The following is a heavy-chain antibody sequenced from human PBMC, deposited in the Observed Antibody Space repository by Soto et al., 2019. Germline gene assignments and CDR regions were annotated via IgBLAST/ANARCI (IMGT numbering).Heavy chain of an antibody. J-gene: IGHJ3*02. Sequence: GGSLILPCGASGLXFITYAMTSVRQSPGXXXDWVSSISNSSSYIYYADSGKGRFTISRDNAKNSLYMRMNSLRAEDTGVYYCARDRKYDFWSGYSDAFDIWGQGTMVTVSS. V-gene: IGHV3-21*01. D-gene: IGHD3-3*01. CDR1: GLXFITYA. CDR3: ARDRKYDFWSGYSDAFDI. CDR2: ISNSSSYI.